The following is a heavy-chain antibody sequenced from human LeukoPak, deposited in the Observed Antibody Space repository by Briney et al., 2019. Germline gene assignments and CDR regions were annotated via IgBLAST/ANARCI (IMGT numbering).Heavy chain of an antibody. J-gene: IGHJ3*02. CDR2: IYTSGST. D-gene: IGHD1-1*01. CDR1: GGSISSYY. CDR3: ARLGTGTTRGAFDI. Sequence: ASETLSLTCTVSGGSISSYYWSWIRQPPGKGLEWIGYIYTSGSTNHNPSLKSRVTISVDTSKNQFSLKLSSVTAADTAVYYCARLGTGTTRGAFDIWGQGTMVTVSS. V-gene: IGHV4-4*09.